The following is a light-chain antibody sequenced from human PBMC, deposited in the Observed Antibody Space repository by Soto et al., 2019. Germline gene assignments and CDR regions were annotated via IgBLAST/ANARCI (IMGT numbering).Light chain of an antibody. J-gene: IGLJ1*01. Sequence: QSALTQPASVSGSPGQSITISCTGTSSDIGGYNYLSWYQQHPGMAPQLLIYDIRKRPSGVSDRFSGSKSGNTASLTISGLQAEDEADYYCSSYSRTNKYVFGTGTKLTVL. CDR2: DIR. V-gene: IGLV2-14*03. CDR3: SSYSRTNKYV. CDR1: SSDIGGYNY.